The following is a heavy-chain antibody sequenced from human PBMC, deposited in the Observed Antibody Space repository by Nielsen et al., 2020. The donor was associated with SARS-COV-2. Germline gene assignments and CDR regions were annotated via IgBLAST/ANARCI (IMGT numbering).Heavy chain of an antibody. D-gene: IGHD3-10*01. V-gene: IGHV3-30*03. CDR3: ARDQEGYYGSGSYEGDDYYFYYGMDV. CDR1: GFTFSNFG. J-gene: IGHJ6*02. CDR2: ISYGGSNK. Sequence: GESLKISCAASGFTFSNFGMHWVRQAPGKGLEWVAVISYGGSNKYYADSVKGRFTISRDNSKNTLYLQMNSLRAEDTAVYYCARDQEGYYGSGSYEGDDYYFYYGMDVWGQGTTVTVSS.